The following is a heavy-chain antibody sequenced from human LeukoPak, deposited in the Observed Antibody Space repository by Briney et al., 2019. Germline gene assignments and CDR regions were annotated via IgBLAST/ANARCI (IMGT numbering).Heavy chain of an antibody. J-gene: IGHJ3*02. CDR1: GGSISSYY. CDR2: IYYSGST. V-gene: IGHV4-59*01. CDR3: ARVTYSLSGTRTVDAFDI. Sequence: SETLSLTCTVSGGSISSYYWSWIRQPPGKGLEWIGYIYYSGSTNYNPSLKSRVTISVDTSKNQFSLKLCSVTAADTAVYYCARVTYSLSGTRTVDAFDIWRQGTMVTVSS. D-gene: IGHD1-1*01.